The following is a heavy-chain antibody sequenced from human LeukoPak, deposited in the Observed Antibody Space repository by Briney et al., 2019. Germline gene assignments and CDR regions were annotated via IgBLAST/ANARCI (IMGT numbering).Heavy chain of an antibody. V-gene: IGHV3-74*01. CDR2: INSDGSST. Sequence: GGSLRLSCAASGFTFSSYWMHWVRQAPGKGLVWVSRINSDGSSTSYADSVKDRFTISRDNAKNTLYLQMNSLRAEDTAVYYCARGPRGDFWSGYYSTYYYYGMDVWGQGTTVTVSS. D-gene: IGHD3-3*01. J-gene: IGHJ6*02. CDR3: ARGPRGDFWSGYYSTYYYYGMDV. CDR1: GFTFSSYW.